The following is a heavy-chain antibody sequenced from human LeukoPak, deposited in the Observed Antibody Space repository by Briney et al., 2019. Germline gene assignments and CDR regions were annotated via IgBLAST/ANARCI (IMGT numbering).Heavy chain of an antibody. CDR1: GYTLTSYD. Sequence: ASVKVSCKASGYTLTSYDINWVRQATGQGLEWMGWMNPDSGRTGYAQNFQGRITITRNTSISTAYMELSSLRSEDTAVYYCTRETSSRYFDYWGQGTLVTVSS. CDR3: TRETSSRYFDY. V-gene: IGHV1-8*01. J-gene: IGHJ4*02. CDR2: MNPDSGRT.